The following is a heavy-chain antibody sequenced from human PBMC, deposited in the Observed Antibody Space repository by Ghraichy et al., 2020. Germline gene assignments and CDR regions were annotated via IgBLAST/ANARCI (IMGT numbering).Heavy chain of an antibody. V-gene: IGHV4-39*07. CDR2: IYYSGST. Sequence: SETLSLTCTVSGGSISSSSYYWGWIRQPPGKRLEWIGSIYYSGSTYYNPSLKSRVTISVDTSKNQFSLKLSSVTAADTAVYYCARETGSYYQPFDYWGQGTLVTVSS. CDR3: ARETGSYYQPFDY. CDR1: GGSISSSSYY. D-gene: IGHD1-26*01. J-gene: IGHJ4*02.